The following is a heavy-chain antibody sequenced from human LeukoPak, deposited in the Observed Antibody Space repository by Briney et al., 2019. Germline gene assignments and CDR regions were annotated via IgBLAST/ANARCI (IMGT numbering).Heavy chain of an antibody. CDR1: GFTFSSYG. Sequence: GGSLRLSCAASGFTFSSYGMHWVRQAPGKGLEWVAFIRYDGSNKYYADSVKGRFTISRDNSKNTLYLQMNSLRAEDTAVYYCAKDGLRYCSGGSCLRLDYGGQGPLVTVSS. CDR2: IRYDGSNK. CDR3: AKDGLRYCSGGSCLRLDY. J-gene: IGHJ4*02. V-gene: IGHV3-30*02. D-gene: IGHD2-15*01.